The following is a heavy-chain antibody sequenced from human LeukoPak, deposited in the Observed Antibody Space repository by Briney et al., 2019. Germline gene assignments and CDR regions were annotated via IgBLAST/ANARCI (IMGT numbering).Heavy chain of an antibody. CDR3: ASSWEIFGVVSPYYYYGLHV. CDR1: GVSITSYY. D-gene: IGHD3-3*01. V-gene: IGHV4-59*01. Sequence: SETLSLTCTVSGVSITSYYWSWIRQPPGKGLEWIGYIYYSGNTNYSPSLKSRVTISVDTSENQFSLKLSSVTAADTAVYYCASSWEIFGVVSPYYYYGLHVWGQGTTVTVSS. J-gene: IGHJ6*02. CDR2: IYYSGNT.